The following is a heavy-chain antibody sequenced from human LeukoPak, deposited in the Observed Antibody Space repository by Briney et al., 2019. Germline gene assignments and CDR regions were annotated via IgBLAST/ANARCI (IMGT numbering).Heavy chain of an antibody. CDR3: SKDLYDWNFFDS. CDR2: ISYDGINK. J-gene: IGHJ4*02. D-gene: IGHD1-20*01. CDR1: GFTFSSYG. V-gene: IGHV3-30*18. Sequence: GRSLRLSCAASGFTFSSYGIHWVRQAPGKGLEWVAVISYDGINKYYAGSVKGRFTISRDNSKNTPYLQMNSLRAGDTAIYYCSKDLYDWNFFDSWGQGTLVTVSS.